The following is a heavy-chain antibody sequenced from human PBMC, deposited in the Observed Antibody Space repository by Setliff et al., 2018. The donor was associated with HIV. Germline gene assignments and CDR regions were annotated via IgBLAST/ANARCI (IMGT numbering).Heavy chain of an antibody. D-gene: IGHD3-10*01. Sequence: TLSLTCAVSGYSITSGYSWGWIRQSPGRGLEWIGHMYTSGSPTYNPSLKSRVTISVETSQNLFSLRLRSVTAADTGVYYCARPGSSSYYYAMDVWGLGTTVTVS. CDR3: ARPGSSSYYYAMDV. CDR2: MYTSGSP. CDR1: GYSITSGYS. J-gene: IGHJ6*02. V-gene: IGHV4-61*09.